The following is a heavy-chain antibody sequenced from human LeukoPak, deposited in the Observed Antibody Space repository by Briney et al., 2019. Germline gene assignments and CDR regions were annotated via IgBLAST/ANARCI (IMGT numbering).Heavy chain of an antibody. Sequence: GGSLRLSCAASGFTFSTYWMHWVRQIPGKGLGWLSRIHYDGTYTTYVDSWRGRFTISRDKTKSPLYLQMNRLRADDTAVYYCARGAEGHNYGELDSWGQGTLVTVSS. V-gene: IGHV3-74*01. CDR3: ARGAEGHNYGELDS. CDR2: IHYDGTYT. J-gene: IGHJ5*01. D-gene: IGHD5-18*01. CDR1: GFTFSTYW.